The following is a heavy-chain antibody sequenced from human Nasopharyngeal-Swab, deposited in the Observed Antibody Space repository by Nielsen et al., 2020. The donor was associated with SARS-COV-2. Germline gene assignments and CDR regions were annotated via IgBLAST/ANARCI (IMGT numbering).Heavy chain of an antibody. Sequence: GESLKISCKGSGYSFTTYWIGWVRQMPGKGLEWMGIIYPGDSNTRYSPSFQGQVTISVDKYSSTAYLQWSSLEASDTAMYYCARQRQYCSGGSCYSKWFDPWGQGTLVTVSS. CDR2: IYPGDSNT. CDR3: ARQRQYCSGGSCYSKWFDP. D-gene: IGHD2-15*01. J-gene: IGHJ5*02. CDR1: GYSFTTYW. V-gene: IGHV5-51*01.